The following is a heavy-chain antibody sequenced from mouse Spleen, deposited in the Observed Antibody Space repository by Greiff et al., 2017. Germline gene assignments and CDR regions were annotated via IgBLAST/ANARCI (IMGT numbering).Heavy chain of an antibody. CDR3: TRWEGLDY. D-gene: IGHD4-1*01. V-gene: IGHV1-15*01. CDR2: IDPETGGT. J-gene: IGHJ2*01. Sequence: QVQLQQSGAELVRPGASVTLSCKASGYTFTDYEMHWVKQTPVHGLEWIGAIDPETGGTAYNQKFKGKATLTADKSSSTAYMELRSLTSEDSAVYYCTRWEGLDYWGQGTTLTVSS. CDR1: GYTFTDYE.